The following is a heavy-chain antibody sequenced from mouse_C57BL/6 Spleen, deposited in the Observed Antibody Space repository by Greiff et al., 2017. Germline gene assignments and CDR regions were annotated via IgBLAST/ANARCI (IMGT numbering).Heavy chain of an antibody. V-gene: IGHV1-82*01. J-gene: IGHJ4*01. CDR3: ARPGPGAMDY. CDR2: IYPGDGDT. D-gene: IGHD4-1*01. Sequence: QVQLQQSGPELVKPGASVKISCKASGYAFSSSWMNWVKQRPGKGLEWIGRIYPGDGDTNYNGKFQGKSTLTSDKSSSTAYMQLSSLTSEDSAVYFCARPGPGAMDYWGQGTSVTVSS. CDR1: GYAFSSSW.